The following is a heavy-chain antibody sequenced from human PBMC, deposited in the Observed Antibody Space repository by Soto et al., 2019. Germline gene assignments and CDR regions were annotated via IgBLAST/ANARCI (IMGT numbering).Heavy chain of an antibody. CDR1: GFTFSSYA. V-gene: IGHV3-23*01. D-gene: IGHD3-10*01. CDR3: AKGTYYYGSAPYYFDY. Sequence: GGSLRLSCAASGFTFSSYAMSWVRQAPGKGLEWVSGISDSGGSTYYADSVKGRFTISRDNSKNTLYLQMNSLRAEDTAVYYCAKGTYYYGSAPYYFDYWGQGTLVTVS. CDR2: ISDSGGST. J-gene: IGHJ4*02.